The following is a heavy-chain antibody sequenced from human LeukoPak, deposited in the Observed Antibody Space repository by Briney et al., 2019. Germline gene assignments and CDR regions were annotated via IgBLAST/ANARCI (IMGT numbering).Heavy chain of an antibody. Sequence: TGGSLRLSCAASGFTFSSYGMHWVRQAPGKGLEWVAVISYDGSNKYYADSVKGRFTISRDNSKNTLYLQMNSLRAEDTAVYYCARDDGDRSGYHDAFDIWGQGTMVTVS. D-gene: IGHD3-22*01. CDR2: ISYDGSNK. CDR3: ARDDGDRSGYHDAFDI. J-gene: IGHJ3*02. CDR1: GFTFSSYG. V-gene: IGHV3-30*03.